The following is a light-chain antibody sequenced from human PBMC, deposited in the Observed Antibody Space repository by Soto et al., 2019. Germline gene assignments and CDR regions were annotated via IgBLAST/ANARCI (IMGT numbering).Light chain of an antibody. CDR2: SAF. V-gene: IGKV3-15*01. CDR1: QTVNNN. CDR3: QQYNNWPLS. Sequence: EIVMTQSPATLSVSPGERATLSCRASQTVNNNLAWYQQKVGQAPRLLIYSAFNRATGIPARFSGSGSGTDFTLTISSLQSEDVAVYYCQQYNNWPLSFGGGTKVEIQ. J-gene: IGKJ4*01.